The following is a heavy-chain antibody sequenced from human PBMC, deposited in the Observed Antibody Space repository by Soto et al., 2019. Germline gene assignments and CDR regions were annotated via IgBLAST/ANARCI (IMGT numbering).Heavy chain of an antibody. CDR2: IYYSGST. V-gene: IGHV4-39*01. J-gene: IGHJ6*03. Sequence: SETLSLTCTVSGGSISSSSYYWGWIRQPPGKGLEWIGSIYYSGSTYYNPSLKSRVTISVDTSKNQFSVKLSSVTAADTAVYYCASLRFLEWSDMDVWGKGTTVTVSS. D-gene: IGHD3-3*01. CDR3: ASLRFLEWSDMDV. CDR1: GGSISSSSYY.